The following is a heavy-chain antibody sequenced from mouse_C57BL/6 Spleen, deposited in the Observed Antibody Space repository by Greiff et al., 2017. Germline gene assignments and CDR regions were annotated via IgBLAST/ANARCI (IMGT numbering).Heavy chain of an antibody. CDR2: IYPGSGST. CDR3: ASRSSGYDDDYFAY. CDR1: GYTFTSYC. J-gene: IGHJ2*01. D-gene: IGHD2-2*01. Sequence: QVQLQQPGAELVKPGASVKMSCKASGYTFTSYCITWVKQRPGQGLEWIGDIYPGSGSTNYNEKFKSKATLTVDTSSSTAYMQLSSLTSEDSAVXSGASRSSGYDDDYFAYWGQGTPLTVSS. V-gene: IGHV1-55*01.